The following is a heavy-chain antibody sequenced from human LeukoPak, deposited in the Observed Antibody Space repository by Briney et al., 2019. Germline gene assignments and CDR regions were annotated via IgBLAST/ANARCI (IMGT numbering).Heavy chain of an antibody. J-gene: IGHJ5*02. CDR2: IWYDGSNE. CDR3: VRGSPLGATTNWLDP. D-gene: IGHD1-26*01. CDR1: GFTFSTYG. V-gene: IGHV3-33*01. Sequence: GGSPRLSCAASGFTFSTYGMHWVRQAPGKGLEWVALIWYDGSNENYADSVKGRFTISRDNSKNTLYLQMNSLRAEDTAMYYCVRGSPLGATTNWLDPWGQGTLVTVSS.